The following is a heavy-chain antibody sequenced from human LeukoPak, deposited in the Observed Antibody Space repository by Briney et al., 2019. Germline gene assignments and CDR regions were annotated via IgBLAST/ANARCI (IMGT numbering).Heavy chain of an antibody. D-gene: IGHD4-23*01. CDR3: ARGGNTDFDY. CDR1: GGSISTFY. CDR2: IYYSGST. V-gene: IGHV4-59*01. J-gene: IGHJ4*02. Sequence: SETLSLTCSVSGGSISTFYWSWIRQPPGKGLEWIGYIYYSGSTNYNPSLKSRVTISVDTSKNQFSLKLNSVAAADTAVYYCARGGNTDFDYWGQGTLVTVSS.